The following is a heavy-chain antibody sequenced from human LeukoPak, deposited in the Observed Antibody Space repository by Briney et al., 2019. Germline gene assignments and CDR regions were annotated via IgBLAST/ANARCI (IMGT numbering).Heavy chain of an antibody. J-gene: IGHJ4*02. CDR1: GFTFSSYW. D-gene: IGHD3-10*01. CDR3: VKDDAYYYVSGSYPS. V-gene: IGHV3-74*01. Sequence: GGSLRLSCAASGFTFSSYWMHWVRQVPGKGLVWVSRIGTDGRSTTYAEYVKGRFTISRDNSKNTLYLQMTSLRAEDTAVYYCVKDDAYYYVSGSYPSWGQGTLVTVSS. CDR2: IGTDGRST.